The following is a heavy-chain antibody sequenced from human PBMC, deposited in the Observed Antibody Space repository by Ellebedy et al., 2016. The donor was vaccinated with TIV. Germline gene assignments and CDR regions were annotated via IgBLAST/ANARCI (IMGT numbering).Heavy chain of an antibody. V-gene: IGHV4-31*02. CDR2: IYYSGST. J-gene: IGHJ4*02. D-gene: IGHD6-13*01. CDR3: ARHVRNISSSWVDY. CDR1: GGSISSSSYY. Sequence: SXTVSGGSISSSSYYWSWIRQHPGKGLEWIGYIYYSGSTYYNPSLKSRVTISVDTSKNQFSLKLSSVTAADTAVYYCARHVRNISSSWVDYWGQGTLVTVSS.